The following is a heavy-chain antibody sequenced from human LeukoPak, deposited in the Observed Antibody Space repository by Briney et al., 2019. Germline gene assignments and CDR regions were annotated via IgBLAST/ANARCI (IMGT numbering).Heavy chain of an antibody. V-gene: IGHV3-9*01. Sequence: PGGSLRLSCAASGFTFDDYAMHWVRHAPGKGLEWVSGISWNSGSIGYADSVKGRFTISRDNAKNSLYLQMNSLRAEDTALYYCAKDAKRYCSGGSCYSAYMDVWGKGTTVTISS. J-gene: IGHJ6*03. CDR1: GFTFDDYA. CDR3: AKDAKRYCSGGSCYSAYMDV. CDR2: ISWNSGSI. D-gene: IGHD2-15*01.